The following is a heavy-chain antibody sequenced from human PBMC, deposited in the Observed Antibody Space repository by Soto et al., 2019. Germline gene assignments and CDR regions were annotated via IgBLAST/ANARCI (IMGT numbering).Heavy chain of an antibody. J-gene: IGHJ5*01. CDR1: GFTFSSYS. CDR2: ITGDGSPT. CDR3: ARDARNDLYYFWFDS. V-gene: IGHV3-48*02. D-gene: IGHD3-3*01. Sequence: GGPLRLSCSASGFTFSSYSMNWVRQAPGKGLEWISYITGDGSPTVYADSVKGRFTISRDNAKKSVFLQMNSLIDEDTAVYYCARDARNDLYYFWFDSWGQGTPVTVSS.